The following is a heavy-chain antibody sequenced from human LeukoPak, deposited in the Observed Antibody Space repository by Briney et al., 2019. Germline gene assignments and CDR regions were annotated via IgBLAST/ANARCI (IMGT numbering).Heavy chain of an antibody. V-gene: IGHV3-21*01. CDR3: ARDRGYSYGYGY. D-gene: IGHD5-18*01. Sequence: GGSLRLSCAASGFTFSSYSMNWVRQAPGKGLEWVSSISSSSSYIYYADSVKGRFTISRDNAKNSLYLQMNSLRAEDTAVYYCARDRGYSYGYGYWGQGTLVAVSS. CDR2: ISSSSSYI. J-gene: IGHJ4*02. CDR1: GFTFSSYS.